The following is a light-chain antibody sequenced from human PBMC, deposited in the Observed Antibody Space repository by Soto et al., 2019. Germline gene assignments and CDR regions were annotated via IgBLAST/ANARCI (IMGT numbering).Light chain of an antibody. CDR3: QESYSTS. V-gene: IGKV1-39*01. Sequence: DIQMTQSQSSMSASVGDRVTITCRASQYISIYLNWYQQKPGKAPKVLISAASSLQSGVPPRFSGSGSGTDFTLTISSLQPEDIATYYCQESYSTSFGQVTKVDIK. CDR1: QYISIY. CDR2: AAS. J-gene: IGKJ1*01.